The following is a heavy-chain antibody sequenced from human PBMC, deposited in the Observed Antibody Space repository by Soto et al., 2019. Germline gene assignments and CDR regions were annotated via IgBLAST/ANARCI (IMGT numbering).Heavy chain of an antibody. D-gene: IGHD3-16*01. J-gene: IGHJ4*02. CDR3: ASEEASSYAARHFHD. Sequence: QVQLQESGPGLVKSSETLSLTCTVSGGSMSSFYWSWIRQPAGQGLAWIARIYGFGGTTYNPSLQSRVTLSLDTSQKKYSLTLTSVTAADTAVYYGASEEASSYAARHFHDWGQGTLVTVSS. CDR2: IYGFGGT. CDR1: GGSMSSFY. V-gene: IGHV4-4*07.